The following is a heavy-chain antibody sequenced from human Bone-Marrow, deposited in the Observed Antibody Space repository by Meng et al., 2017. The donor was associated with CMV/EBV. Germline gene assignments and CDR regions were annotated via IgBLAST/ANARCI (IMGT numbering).Heavy chain of an antibody. CDR1: GGSFSGYY. Sequence: SETLSLTCAVYGGSFSGYYWSWIRQPPGKGLEWIGEINHSGSTNYNPSLKSRVTISVDTSKNQFSLKLSSVTAADTAVYYCARGMGSYYFDYWDQGTLVTVSS. V-gene: IGHV4-34*01. J-gene: IGHJ4*02. CDR2: INHSGST. D-gene: IGHD2-8*01. CDR3: ARGMGSYYFDY.